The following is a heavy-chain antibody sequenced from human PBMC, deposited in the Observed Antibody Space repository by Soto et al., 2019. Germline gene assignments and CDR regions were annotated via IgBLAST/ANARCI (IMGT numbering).Heavy chain of an antibody. Sequence: EVQLLESGGGLVQPGGSLRLSCAASGFTFSSYAMSWVRQAPGKGLEWVSAISGSGGSTYYADSVKGRFTISRDNSKNTLYLQMNSLRAEDTAVYYCAKDLDDYGDYYQKRKDWGQGTLVTVSS. D-gene: IGHD4-17*01. CDR1: GFTFSSYA. CDR3: AKDLDDYGDYYQKRKD. V-gene: IGHV3-23*01. CDR2: ISGSGGST. J-gene: IGHJ4*02.